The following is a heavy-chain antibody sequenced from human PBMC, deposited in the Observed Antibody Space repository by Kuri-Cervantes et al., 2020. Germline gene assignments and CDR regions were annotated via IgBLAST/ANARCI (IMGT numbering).Heavy chain of an antibody. D-gene: IGHD3-10*01. CDR2: TYYRSKWYN. V-gene: IGHV6-1*01. CDR1: GDSVSSNSAA. CDR3: ACVRGAGPKSHYFDY. Sequence: SETLSLTCAISGDSVSSNSAAWNWIRQSPSRGLEWLGRTYYRSKWYNDYAVSVKSRITINPDTSKNQFSLKLSSVTAADTAMYYCACVRGAGPKSHYFDYWGQGTLVTVSS. J-gene: IGHJ4*02.